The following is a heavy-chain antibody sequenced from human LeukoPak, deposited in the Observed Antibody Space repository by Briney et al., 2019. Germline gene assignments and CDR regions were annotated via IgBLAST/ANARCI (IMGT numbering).Heavy chain of an antibody. CDR1: GGSISSYY. Sequence: SETLSLTCTVSGGSISSYYWSWIRQPAGKGLEWIGRIYTSGSTNYNPSLKSRVTMSVDTSKNQFSLRLSSVTAADTAVYYCARDSGRSGGHPYNWFDPWGREPWSPSPQ. D-gene: IGHD3-10*01. V-gene: IGHV4-4*07. J-gene: IGHJ5*02. CDR2: IYTSGST. CDR3: ARDSGRSGGHPYNWFDP.